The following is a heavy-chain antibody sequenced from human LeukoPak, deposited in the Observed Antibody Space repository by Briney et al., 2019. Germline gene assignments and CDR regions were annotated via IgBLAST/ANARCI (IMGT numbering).Heavy chain of an antibody. D-gene: IGHD3-10*01. J-gene: IGHJ4*02. CDR1: GGSISSYY. V-gene: IGHV4-59*08. CDR3: ARGGSYYGSGSFYNDY. CDR2: IYYSGNT. Sequence: SETLSLTCTVSGGSISSYYWSWIRQPPGKGLEWIGYIYYSGNTNYNPSLKSRVTISVDTSKNQFSLKLSSVTAADTAVYYCARGGSYYGSGSFYNDYWGQGTLVTVSS.